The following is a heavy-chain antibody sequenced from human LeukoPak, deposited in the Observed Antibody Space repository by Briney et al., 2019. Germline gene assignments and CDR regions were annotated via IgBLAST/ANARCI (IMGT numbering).Heavy chain of an antibody. D-gene: IGHD3-10*01. CDR3: ARGSGYYGSDYYGMDV. Sequence: GGSLRLSCAASGFTFSSYAMSWVRQAPGKGLEWVSAISGSGGSTYYADSVKGRFTISRDNAKNTLYLQMNSLRAEDTAVYYCARGSGYYGSDYYGMDVWGQGTTVTVSS. CDR2: ISGSGGST. J-gene: IGHJ6*02. V-gene: IGHV3-23*01. CDR1: GFTFSSYA.